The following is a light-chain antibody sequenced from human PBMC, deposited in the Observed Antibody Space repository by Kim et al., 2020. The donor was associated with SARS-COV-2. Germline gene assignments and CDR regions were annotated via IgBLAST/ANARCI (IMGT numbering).Light chain of an antibody. CDR2: GVS. V-gene: IGLV2-8*01. CDR3: SSYAGSDNYV. Sequence: QSALTQPPSASGSPGQSVTISCTGTSSDVGGYNYVSWYQQHPGKAPKLMVYGVSKRPSGVPDRFSGSKSDNMASLTVSGLQAEDEADYYCSSYAGSDNYVFGTGTKVTVL. J-gene: IGLJ1*01. CDR1: SSDVGGYNY.